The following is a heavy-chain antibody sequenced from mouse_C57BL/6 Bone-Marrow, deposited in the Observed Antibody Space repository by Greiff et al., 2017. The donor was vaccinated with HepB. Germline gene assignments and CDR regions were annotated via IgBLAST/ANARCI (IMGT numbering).Heavy chain of an antibody. Sequence: EVKLVESGGGLVQPGGSLKLSCAASGFTFSDYYMYWVRQTPEKRLEWVAYISNGGGSTYYPDTVKGRVTISRDNAKNTLYLQMSRLKSEDTAMYYGARQAGNDSYAMDYWGQGTSVTVSS. CDR3: ARQAGNDSYAMDY. CDR2: ISNGGGST. J-gene: IGHJ4*01. V-gene: IGHV5-12*01. CDR1: GFTFSDYY. D-gene: IGHD2-2*01.